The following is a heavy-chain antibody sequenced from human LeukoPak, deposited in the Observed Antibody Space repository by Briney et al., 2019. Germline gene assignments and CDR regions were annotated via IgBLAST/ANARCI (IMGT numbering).Heavy chain of an antibody. D-gene: IGHD3-22*01. CDR2: IIHSGST. V-gene: IGHV4-34*12. Sequence: SETLSLTCAVYGGSFDAYYWTWIRQPTGKGLEWIGEIIHSGSTNYNSSLKSRVTISADTSKNLFSLRLTSVTAADTAVYYCARAFVYDSSGYYPKYFDYWGQGALVTVSS. CDR1: GGSFDAYY. J-gene: IGHJ4*02. CDR3: ARAFVYDSSGYYPKYFDY.